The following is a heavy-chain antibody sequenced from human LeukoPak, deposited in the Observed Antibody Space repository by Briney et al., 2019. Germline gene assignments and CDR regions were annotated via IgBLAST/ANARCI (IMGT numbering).Heavy chain of an antibody. J-gene: IGHJ4*02. CDR2: ISGSGGST. Sequence: PGGSLRLSCAASGFTFSSYAMSWVRQAPGKGLEWVSAISGSGGSTYYADSVKGRFTISRDNSKNTLYLQMNSLRAEDTAVYYCAKEAGGGQYFDWLLSAPFDYWGQGTLVTVSS. V-gene: IGHV3-23*01. CDR1: GFTFSSYA. D-gene: IGHD3-9*01. CDR3: AKEAGGGQYFDWLLSAPFDY.